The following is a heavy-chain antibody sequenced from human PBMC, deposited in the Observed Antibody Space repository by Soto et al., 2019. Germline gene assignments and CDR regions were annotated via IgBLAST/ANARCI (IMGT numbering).Heavy chain of an antibody. CDR2: IYSGGST. CDR3: ARADGEISYYYYGMDV. CDR1: GLTFSSYS. V-gene: IGHV3-53*01. D-gene: IGHD4-17*01. J-gene: IGHJ6*02. Sequence: QSGGSLRLSCAASGLTFSSYSMSWVRQAPGKGLEWVSVIYSGGSTYYADSVKGRFTISRDNSKNTLYLQMNSLRAEDTAVYHCARADGEISYYYYGMDVWGQGTTVTVSS.